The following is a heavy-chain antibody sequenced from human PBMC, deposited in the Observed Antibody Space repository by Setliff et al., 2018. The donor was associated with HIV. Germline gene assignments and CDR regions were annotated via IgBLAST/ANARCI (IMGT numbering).Heavy chain of an antibody. CDR1: GGSIRSIDYF. D-gene: IGHD2-21*02. CDR3: ARAVCGGDCYSRLNWFDP. Sequence: PSETLSLTCTVSGGSIRSIDYFWGWIRQPPGKGLEWLGNIGNIYYGGTTYYNPSLKSRVTISVDTSKNQFSLRLSSVTAADTAVYYCARAVCGGDCYSRLNWFDPWGQGTLVTVSS. V-gene: IGHV4-39*07. J-gene: IGHJ5*02. CDR2: IYYGGTT.